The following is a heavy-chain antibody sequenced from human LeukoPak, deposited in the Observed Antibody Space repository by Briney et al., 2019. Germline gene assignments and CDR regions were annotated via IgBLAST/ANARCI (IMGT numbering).Heavy chain of an antibody. CDR1: GFTFSSYG. CDR3: AKRGWYEGNYFDY. V-gene: IGHV3-30*02. CDR2: IRYDGSNK. Sequence: GGSLRLSCAASGFTFSSYGMHWVRQAPGKGLEWVAFIRYDGSNKYYADSVKGRFTISRDNSKNTLYLQMNSLRAEDTAVYYCAKRGWYEGNYFDYWGQGTLVTVSS. D-gene: IGHD6-19*01. J-gene: IGHJ4*02.